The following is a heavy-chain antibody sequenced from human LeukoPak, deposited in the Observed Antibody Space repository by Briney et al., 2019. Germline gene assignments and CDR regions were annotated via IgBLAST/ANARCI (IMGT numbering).Heavy chain of an antibody. Sequence: PSVKVSCKASGYTFTGYYMHWVPQAPGQGLEWIGRINPNSGGTNYAQKFQGRVTMTRDTSISTAYMELSRLRSEDTAVYYCARDGSYFLGDAFDIWGQGTMVTVSS. D-gene: IGHD1-26*01. CDR1: GYTFTGYY. V-gene: IGHV1-2*06. J-gene: IGHJ3*02. CDR2: INPNSGGT. CDR3: ARDGSYFLGDAFDI.